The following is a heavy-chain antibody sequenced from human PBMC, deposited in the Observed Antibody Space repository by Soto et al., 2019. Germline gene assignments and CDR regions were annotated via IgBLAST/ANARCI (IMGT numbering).Heavy chain of an antibody. CDR3: ARGRYGDY. CDR1: GYTFTSYG. V-gene: IGHV1-18*01. Sequence: QVHLVQSGAEVKKPGASVKVSCKASGYTFTSYGTTWVRQAPGQGLEWMGWISAHNGNTDYAQKLQGRVSVTRDTSTSTAYMELRGLISDDTAVDYCARGRYGDYWGQGALVTVSS. CDR2: ISAHNGNT. D-gene: IGHD1-1*01. J-gene: IGHJ4*02.